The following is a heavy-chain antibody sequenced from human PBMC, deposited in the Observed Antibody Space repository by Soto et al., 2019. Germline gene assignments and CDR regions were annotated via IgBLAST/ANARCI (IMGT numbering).Heavy chain of an antibody. D-gene: IGHD6-19*01. CDR2: ISYDGSNK. CDR3: ARESSIAVAWYYYGMDV. CDR1: GFTFSSYA. V-gene: IGHV3-30-3*01. Sequence: SLRLSCAASGFTFSSYAMHWVRQAPGKGLEWVAVISYDGSNKYYADSVKGRFTISRDNSKNTLYLQMNSLRAEDTAVYYCARESSIAVAWYYYGMDVWGQGTTVTVSS. J-gene: IGHJ6*02.